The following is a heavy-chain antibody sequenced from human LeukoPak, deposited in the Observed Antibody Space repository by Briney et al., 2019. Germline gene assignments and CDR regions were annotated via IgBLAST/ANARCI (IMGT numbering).Heavy chain of an antibody. CDR2: INHSGST. CDR3: ASSITGTTSDFVY. J-gene: IGHJ4*02. Sequence: SETLSLTCAVYGGSFSGYYWSWIRQPPGKGLEWIGEINHSGSTNYNPSLKSRVTISVDTSKNQFSLKLSSVTAADTAVYYCASSITGTTSDFVYWSQGTLVTVSS. CDR1: GGSFSGYY. D-gene: IGHD1-7*01. V-gene: IGHV4-34*01.